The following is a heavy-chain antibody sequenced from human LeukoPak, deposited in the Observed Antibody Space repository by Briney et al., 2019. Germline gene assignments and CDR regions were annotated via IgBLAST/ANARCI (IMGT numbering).Heavy chain of an antibody. J-gene: IGHJ4*02. CDR1: GFTFSSYG. V-gene: IGHV3-30*02. D-gene: IGHD3-22*01. Sequence: PGGSLRLSCAASGFTFSSYGMHWVRQAPGKGLEWVAFIRYDGSNKYYADSVKGRFTISRDNSKNTLYLQMNSLRAEDAAVYYCANERLVNYYDSSGYYEYWGQGTLVTVSS. CDR3: ANERLVNYYDSSGYYEY. CDR2: IRYDGSNK.